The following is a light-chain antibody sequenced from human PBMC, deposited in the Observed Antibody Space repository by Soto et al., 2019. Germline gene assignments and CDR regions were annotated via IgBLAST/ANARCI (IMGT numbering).Light chain of an antibody. CDR1: QSISRF. CDR2: DSS. CDR3: QQYESSLT. Sequence: EIVLTQSPATLSMSPGERATLSCRASQSISRFLAWYQHKSGQAPRLLIFDSSKRATGIPARFSGSGSGTDFTLTISRLEPEDFGVYYCQQYESSLTFGGGTKVDIK. V-gene: IGKV3-11*01. J-gene: IGKJ4*01.